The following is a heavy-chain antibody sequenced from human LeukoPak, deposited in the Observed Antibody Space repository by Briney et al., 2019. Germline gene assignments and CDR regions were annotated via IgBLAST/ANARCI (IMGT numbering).Heavy chain of an antibody. J-gene: IGHJ4*02. D-gene: IGHD3-22*01. CDR1: GYTLTELS. V-gene: IGHV1-46*03. CDR3: ARDYYDSSGPDY. CDR2: INPSGGST. Sequence: ASVKVSCKVSGYTLTELSMHWVRQAPGQGLEWMGIINPSGGSTSYAQKFQGRVTMTRDTSTSTVYMELSSLRSEDTAVYYCARDYYDSSGPDYWGQGTLVTVSS.